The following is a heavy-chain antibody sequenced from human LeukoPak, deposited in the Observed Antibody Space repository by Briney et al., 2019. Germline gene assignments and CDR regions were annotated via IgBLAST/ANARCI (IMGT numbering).Heavy chain of an antibody. CDR1: GFTFSDYS. Sequence: GGSLRLSCADSGFTFSDYSMSWIRLAPGKGLEWVSYISTSGRTTYYADSVQGRFTISRDNAMMSLYLQMSSLRAEDTAIYYCARVQTGYNWNYGDFWGQGTLVTVSS. J-gene: IGHJ4*02. V-gene: IGHV3-11*04. D-gene: IGHD1-7*01. CDR2: ISTSGRTT. CDR3: ARVQTGYNWNYGDF.